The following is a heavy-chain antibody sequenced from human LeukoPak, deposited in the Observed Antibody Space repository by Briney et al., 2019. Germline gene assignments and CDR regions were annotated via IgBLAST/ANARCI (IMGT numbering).Heavy chain of an antibody. J-gene: IGHJ4*02. D-gene: IGHD6-19*01. CDR2: IYYTGST. Sequence: SETLSLTCTVSGGSISSYYWSWIRQPPGKGLEWIGYIYYTGSTNYNSSLKSRVTISVDTSKNQFSLKLSSVTAADTAVYYCARLEGYSSGWYPSYYFDYWGQGTLVTVSS. V-gene: IGHV4-59*08. CDR3: ARLEGYSSGWYPSYYFDY. CDR1: GGSISSYY.